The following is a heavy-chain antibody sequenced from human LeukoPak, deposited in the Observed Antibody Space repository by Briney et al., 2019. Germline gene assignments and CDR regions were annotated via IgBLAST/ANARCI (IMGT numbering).Heavy chain of an antibody. CDR2: IYFTGSS. V-gene: IGHV4-34*01. D-gene: IGHD6-19*01. CDR1: GGSFSGYY. CDR3: ARHRMRIAVPAPHDL. J-gene: IGHJ5*02. Sequence: SETLSLTCAVYGGSFSGYYWTWIRQPPGKGLEWIGGIYFTGSSYSNPSLKSRVTISVDTPKNQFSLKLTSVTAADTAVYYCARHRMRIAVPAPHDLWGQGTLVTVSS.